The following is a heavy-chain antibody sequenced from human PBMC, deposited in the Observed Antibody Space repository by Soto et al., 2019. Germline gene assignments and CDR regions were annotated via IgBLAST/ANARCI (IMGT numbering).Heavy chain of an antibody. CDR3: SIVVASSGVGELDY. J-gene: IGHJ4*02. D-gene: IGHD2-21*01. V-gene: IGHV3-15*01. Sequence: EVHVVESGGGLVKPGGSLRLSCAASGFTFAPAWMTWVRQSPGKGLEWVARIKSKTSGETTDYAAPVKGRFTISRDDSKSTVYLQMSSLNTEDTAIYYCSIVVASSGVGELDYWGQGTLVTVSS. CDR2: IKSKTSGETT. CDR1: GFTFAPAW.